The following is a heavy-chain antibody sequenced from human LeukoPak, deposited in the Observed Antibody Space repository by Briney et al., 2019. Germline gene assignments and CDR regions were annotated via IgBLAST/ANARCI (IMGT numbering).Heavy chain of an antibody. CDR1: GGSFSGYY. Sequence: SETLSLTCAVYGGSFSGYYWSWIRQPPGKGLEWIGEINHSGSTNYNPSLKSRVTISVDTSKNQFSLKLSSVTAADTAVHYCATTLGTMVRGVIKDYWGQGTLVTVSS. D-gene: IGHD3-10*01. CDR3: ATTLGTMVRGVIKDY. CDR2: INHSGST. J-gene: IGHJ4*02. V-gene: IGHV4-34*01.